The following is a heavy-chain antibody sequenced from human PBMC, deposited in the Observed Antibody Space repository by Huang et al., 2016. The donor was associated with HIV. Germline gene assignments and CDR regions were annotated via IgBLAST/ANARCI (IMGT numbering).Heavy chain of an antibody. CDR2: ICPMFGTR. CDR1: GGTFSSHT. Sequence: QVQLVQSGAALKKPDSSVKVSCKASGGTFSSHTITWVRQAPGQGFEWMGEICPMFGTRNNAQSFPGRVTIAADEATATAYLELSSLKFEDTAIYYCARGLSGNIDSWGQGSLVTVSS. V-gene: IGHV1-69*01. D-gene: IGHD1-20*01. J-gene: IGHJ4*02. CDR3: ARGLSGNIDS.